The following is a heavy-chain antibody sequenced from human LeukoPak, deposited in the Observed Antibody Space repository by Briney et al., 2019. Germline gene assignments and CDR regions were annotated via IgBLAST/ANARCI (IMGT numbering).Heavy chain of an antibody. CDR2: INPNSGGT. V-gene: IGHV1-2*02. CDR1: GYTFTGYY. CDR3: ARAPLGIAAAEIFFDY. J-gene: IGHJ4*02. D-gene: IGHD6-13*01. Sequence: ASVKVSCKASGYTFTGYYMHWVRQAPGQGLEWMGWINPNSGGTKYAQKFQGRVTITRDTSISTAYMELSRLRSEDTAVYYCARAPLGIAAAEIFFDYWGRGTLVSVSS.